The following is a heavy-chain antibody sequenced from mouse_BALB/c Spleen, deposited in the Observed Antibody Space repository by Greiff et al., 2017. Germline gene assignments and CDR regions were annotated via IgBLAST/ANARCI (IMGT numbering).Heavy chain of an antibody. V-gene: IGHV5-6-5*01. CDR2: ISSGGST. CDR1: GFTFSSYA. CDR3: ARGGDFYYAMDY. J-gene: IGHJ4*01. Sequence: VQLKESGGGLVKPGGSLKLSCAASGFTFSSYAMSWVRQTPEKRLEWVASISSGGSTYYPDSVKGRFTISRDNARNILYLQMSSLRSEDTAMYYCARGGDFYYAMDYWGQGTSVTVSS. D-gene: IGHD3-3*01.